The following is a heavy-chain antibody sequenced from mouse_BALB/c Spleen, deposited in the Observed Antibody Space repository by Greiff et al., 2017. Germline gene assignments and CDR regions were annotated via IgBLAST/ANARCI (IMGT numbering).Heavy chain of an antibody. CDR1: GYSITSDYA. J-gene: IGHJ1*01. Sequence: VQLKESGPGLVKPSQSLSLTCTVTGYSITSDYAWNWIRQFPGNKLEWMGYISYSGSTSYNPSLKSRISITRDTSKNQFFLQLNSVTTEDTATYYCARNYRYGEYFDVWGAGTTVTVSS. CDR2: ISYSGST. D-gene: IGHD2-14*01. CDR3: ARNYRYGEYFDV. V-gene: IGHV3-2*02.